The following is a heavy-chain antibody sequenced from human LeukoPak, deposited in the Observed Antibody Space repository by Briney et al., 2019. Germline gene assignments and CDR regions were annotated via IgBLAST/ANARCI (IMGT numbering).Heavy chain of an antibody. CDR1: GFTVSSNY. CDR3: ARLDYYDSSGHDY. J-gene: IGHJ4*02. V-gene: IGHV3-53*01. D-gene: IGHD3-22*01. Sequence: GGSLRLSCAASGFTVSSNYMSWVRQAPGKGLEWVSVIYSGGSTYYADSVKGRFTISRDNSKNTLYLQMNSLRAEDTAVCYCARLDYYDSSGHDYWGQGTLVTVSS. CDR2: IYSGGST.